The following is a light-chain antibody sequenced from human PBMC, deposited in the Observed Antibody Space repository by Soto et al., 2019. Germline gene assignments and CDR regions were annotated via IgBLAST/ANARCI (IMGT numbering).Light chain of an antibody. CDR3: QQYQRYPPS. V-gene: IGKV1D-16*01. Sequence: DIQMTQSASSVSGSVGDRVTITWRASQGISSWLAWYQQKPGKAPKSLIYGATSLQRGVPSRFSGSGGDTDFSLTISSLQPEDIATYYCQQYQRYPPSFGGGTKVDIK. CDR2: GAT. J-gene: IGKJ4*01. CDR1: QGISSW.